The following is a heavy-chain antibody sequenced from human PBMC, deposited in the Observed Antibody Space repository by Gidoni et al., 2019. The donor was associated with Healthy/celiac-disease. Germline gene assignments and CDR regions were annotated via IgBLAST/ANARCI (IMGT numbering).Heavy chain of an antibody. Sequence: EVQLVQTGAEVKKPGESLRISCKGSGYSFTSYWISWVRQMPGKGLEWMGRMDPSDSYTNYSPSFQGHVTISADKSISTAYLQWSSLKASDTAMYYCARLDGYNLEFDYWGQGTLVTVSS. J-gene: IGHJ4*02. D-gene: IGHD5-12*01. CDR2: MDPSDSYT. V-gene: IGHV5-10-1*01. CDR3: ARLDGYNLEFDY. CDR1: GYSFTSYW.